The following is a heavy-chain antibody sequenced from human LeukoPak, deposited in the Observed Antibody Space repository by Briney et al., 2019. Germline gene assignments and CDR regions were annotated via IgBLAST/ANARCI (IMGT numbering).Heavy chain of an antibody. CDR3: ARATHYYESSGYDY. CDR1: GFTFDDYA. Sequence: GGSLRLSCAASGFTFDDYAMHWVRHAPGKGLEWVSGISWNSGSIGYADSVKGRFTISRDNAKNSLYLQMNSLRAEDTALYYCARATHYYESSGYDYWGQGTLVTVSS. J-gene: IGHJ4*02. D-gene: IGHD3-22*01. V-gene: IGHV3-9*01. CDR2: ISWNSGSI.